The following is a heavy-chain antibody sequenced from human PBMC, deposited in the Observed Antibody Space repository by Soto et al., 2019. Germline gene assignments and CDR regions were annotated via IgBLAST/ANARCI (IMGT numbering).Heavy chain of an antibody. CDR2: ISSSSSYI. J-gene: IGHJ4*02. Sequence: PGGSLRLSCAASGFTFSSYSMSWVRQAPGKGLEWVSSISSSSSYIYHADSVKGRFTISRDNAKNSLYLQMNSLRAEDTAVYYCARGFDYYDSSGHYPPYFDYWGQGTLVTVSS. CDR1: GFTFSSYS. D-gene: IGHD3-22*01. V-gene: IGHV3-21*01. CDR3: ARGFDYYDSSGHYPPYFDY.